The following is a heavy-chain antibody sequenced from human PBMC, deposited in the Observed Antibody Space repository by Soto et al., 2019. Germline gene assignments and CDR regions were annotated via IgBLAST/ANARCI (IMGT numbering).Heavy chain of an antibody. CDR1: GGSISSGGYS. CDR2: IYHSGST. J-gene: IGHJ4*02. Sequence: SETLSLTCAVSGGSISSGGYSWSWIRQPPGKGLEWIGYIYHSGSTYYNPSLKSRVTISVDRSKNQFSLKLSSVTAADTAVYYCAGGVISTTIAPPPFDYWGQGTLVTVSS. CDR3: AGGVISTTIAPPPFDY. V-gene: IGHV4-30-2*01. D-gene: IGHD3-10*01.